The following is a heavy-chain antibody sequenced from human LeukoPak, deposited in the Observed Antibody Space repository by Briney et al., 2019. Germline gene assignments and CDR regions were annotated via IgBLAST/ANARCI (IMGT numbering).Heavy chain of an antibody. V-gene: IGHV1-69*13. D-gene: IGHD4/OR15-4a*01. CDR1: GGTFSSYA. Sequence: SVKVSCKASGGTFSSYAISWVRQAPGQGLEWMGGIIPIFGTANYEQKFQGRITITADDSTSTAYMELSSLRSEDTAVYYCARRAGAYSHPYDYWGQGTLVTVSS. CDR2: IIPIFGTA. CDR3: ARRAGAYSHPYDY. J-gene: IGHJ4*02.